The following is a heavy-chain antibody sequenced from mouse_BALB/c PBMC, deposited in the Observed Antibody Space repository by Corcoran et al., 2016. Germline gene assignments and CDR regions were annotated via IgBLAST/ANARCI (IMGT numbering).Heavy chain of an antibody. V-gene: IGHV9-1*02. Sequence: QIQLVQSGPELKKPGETVKISCKASGYTFTNYGMNWVKQAPGKGLKWMGWINTYTGEPTYADDFKGRFAFSLETSASTAYLQINNLKNEDMATYFYASGNPYAMDYWGQGTSVTVSS. D-gene: IGHD2-1*01. CDR1: GYTFTNYG. J-gene: IGHJ4*01. CDR3: ASGNPYAMDY. CDR2: INTYTGEP.